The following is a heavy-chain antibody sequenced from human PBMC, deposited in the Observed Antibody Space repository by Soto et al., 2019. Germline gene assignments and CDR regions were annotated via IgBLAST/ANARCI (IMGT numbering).Heavy chain of an antibody. D-gene: IGHD2-21*01. J-gene: IGHJ4*02. CDR3: ARGIGGDRSVSLN. Sequence: PSETLSLTCAVSGGSISSSNWWSWVRQPPGKGLEWIGEIYHSGSTNYNPSLKSRVTISVDKSKNQFSLKLSSVTAADTAVYYCARGIGGDRSVSLNWGQGTLVTVSS. CDR1: GGSISSSNW. CDR2: IYHSGST. V-gene: IGHV4-4*02.